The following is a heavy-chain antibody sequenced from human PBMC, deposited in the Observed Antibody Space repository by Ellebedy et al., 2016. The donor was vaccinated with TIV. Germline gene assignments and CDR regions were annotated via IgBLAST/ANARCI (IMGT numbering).Heavy chain of an antibody. J-gene: IGHJ4*02. V-gene: IGHV3-30*18. CDR1: GFIFSSYG. D-gene: IGHD4-17*01. CDR3: AKDPNAVTMGGFDY. CDR2: VSYGAINK. Sequence: GESLKISCVASGFIFSSYGMHWVRQARGQRLEWVAGVSYGAINKYYAESVKGRFTISRDDSKNMLFLQMNSLRTEDTAVYYCAKDPNAVTMGGFDYWGQGTLVTVSS.